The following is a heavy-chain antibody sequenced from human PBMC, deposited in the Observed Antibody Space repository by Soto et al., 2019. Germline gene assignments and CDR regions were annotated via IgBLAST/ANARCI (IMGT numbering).Heavy chain of an antibody. CDR3: ARASNYYGTGWISNFDL. D-gene: IGHD3-10*01. CDR1: GGTFSNYA. CDR2: IIPIFDTT. Sequence: QVQLVQSGAEVKKPGSSVKVSCQASGGTFSNYAFSWVRQAPGQGLEWTGGIIPIFDTTKYAQRFLDRVTITADKSTSTLYMELSSLRSEDTAVYYCARASNYYGTGWISNFDLWGQGTLVTVSS. V-gene: IGHV1-69*06. J-gene: IGHJ4*02.